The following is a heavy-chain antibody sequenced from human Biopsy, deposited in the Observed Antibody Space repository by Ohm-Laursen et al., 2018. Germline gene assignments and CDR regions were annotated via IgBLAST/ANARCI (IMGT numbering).Heavy chain of an antibody. CDR2: IYPNSGDT. J-gene: IGHJ4*02. CDR3: ARDLLEWSLPS. V-gene: IGHV1-2*02. CDR1: GDAFLGYY. D-gene: IGHD3-3*01. Sequence: ASVKASCKASGDAFLGYYLHWVRQAPGQGLEWMGSIYPNSGDTDFAQKFQGRVSMTGDTSVSTAYLELSSLRSDDTAIYYCARDLLEWSLPSWGQGTLVTVSS.